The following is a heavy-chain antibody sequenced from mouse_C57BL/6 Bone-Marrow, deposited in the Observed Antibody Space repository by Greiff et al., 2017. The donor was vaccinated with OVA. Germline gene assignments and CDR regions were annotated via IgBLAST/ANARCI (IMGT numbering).Heavy chain of an antibody. Sequence: QVQLQQSGAELAKPGASVKLSCKASGYTFTSYWMHWVKQRPGQGLEWIGYINPSSGYTKYNQKFKDKSTLTADKSSSTAYMQLSSLTYEDSAVDYGAMDYGSCYCYFDVWGTGTTVTVSS. D-gene: IGHD1-1*01. J-gene: IGHJ1*03. CDR1: GYTFTSYW. CDR3: AMDYGSCYCYFDV. V-gene: IGHV1-7*01. CDR2: INPSSGYT.